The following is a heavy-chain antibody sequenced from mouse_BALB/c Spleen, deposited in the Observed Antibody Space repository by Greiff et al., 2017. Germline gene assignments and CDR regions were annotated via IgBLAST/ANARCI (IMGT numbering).Heavy chain of an antibody. Sequence: VQGVESGAELAKPGASVKMSCKASGYTFTSYWMHWVKQRPGQGLEWIGYINPSTGYTEYNQKFKDKATLTADKSSSTAYMQLSSLTSEDSAVYYCARSEGRYDGMDYWGQGTSVTVSS. V-gene: IGHV1-7*01. CDR1: GYTFTSYW. J-gene: IGHJ4*01. CDR2: INPSTGYT. D-gene: IGHD2-14*01. CDR3: ARSEGRYDGMDY.